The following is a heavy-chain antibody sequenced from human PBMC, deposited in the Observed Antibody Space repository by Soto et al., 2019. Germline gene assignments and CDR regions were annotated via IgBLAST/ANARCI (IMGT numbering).Heavy chain of an antibody. Sequence: GESLKISCKGSGYSFTSYWIGWVRQMPGKGLEWMGIIYPGDSDTRYSPSFQGQVTISADKSISTAYLQWSSLKASDTAMYYCARSDYDFWSGSVADYYYGMDVWGQGTTVTVSS. CDR2: IYPGDSDT. J-gene: IGHJ6*02. CDR1: GYSFTSYW. V-gene: IGHV5-51*01. D-gene: IGHD3-3*01. CDR3: ARSDYDFWSGSVADYYYGMDV.